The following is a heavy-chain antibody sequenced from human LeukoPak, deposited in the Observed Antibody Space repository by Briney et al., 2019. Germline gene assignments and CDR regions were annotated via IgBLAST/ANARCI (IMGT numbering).Heavy chain of an antibody. Sequence: GGSLRLSCAASRFTFSSYSMNWVRQAPGKGLEWVSSISSSSSYIYYADSVKGRFTISRDNAKNSLYLQMNSLRAEDTAVNYCARDHYYYDSSGYYYSWFDPWGQGTLVTVSS. CDR3: ARDHYYYDSSGYYYSWFDP. CDR2: ISSSSSYI. D-gene: IGHD3-22*01. CDR1: RFTFSSYS. V-gene: IGHV3-21*01. J-gene: IGHJ5*02.